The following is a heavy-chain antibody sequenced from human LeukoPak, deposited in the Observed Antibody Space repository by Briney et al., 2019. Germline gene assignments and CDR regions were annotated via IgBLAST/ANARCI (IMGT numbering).Heavy chain of an antibody. V-gene: IGHV4-4*09. J-gene: IGHJ4*02. D-gene: IGHD3-22*01. CDR1: GGSISSDY. CDR3: AKSYYDYSTYYSYYFNL. CDR2: IYTEGST. Sequence: SETLSLTCTVSGGSISSDYWSWIRQPPGRGLEWIGYIYTEGSTNYTPSLKSRVTISVDTFKNQFALKLSSVTAADTAVYYCAKSYYDYSTYYSYYFNLWGQGALVTVSS.